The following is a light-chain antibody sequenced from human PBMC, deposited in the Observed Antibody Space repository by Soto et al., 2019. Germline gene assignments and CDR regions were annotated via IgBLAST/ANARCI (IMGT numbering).Light chain of an antibody. Sequence: EILMTQSPATLSVSPLERATLSCRASQSVSSNLAWYQQKPGQAPRLLIYGASTRATGIPARFSGSGSGTEFTLTISSLQSEDFAVYHCQQYNNWPPWTFGQGTKVDIK. CDR1: QSVSSN. V-gene: IGKV3-15*01. J-gene: IGKJ1*01. CDR3: QQYNNWPPWT. CDR2: GAS.